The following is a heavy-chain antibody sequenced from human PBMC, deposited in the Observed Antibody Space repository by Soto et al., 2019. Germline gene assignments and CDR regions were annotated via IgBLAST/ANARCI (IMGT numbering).Heavy chain of an antibody. CDR1: GFSFSTSGVG. V-gene: IGHV2-5*02. J-gene: IGHJ5*02. CDR3: AHCENFGFDP. Sequence: QITLKESGPTLVKPTQPLTLTCAFSGFSFSTSGVGVCWIRQPPGKALDWLALIYWDDDKRYSPSLNSSVTITKDTSKNQVVLTMTNMDPVDTATYYCAHCENFGFDPWGQETLVTVCS. CDR2: IYWDDDK. D-gene: IGHD3-9*01.